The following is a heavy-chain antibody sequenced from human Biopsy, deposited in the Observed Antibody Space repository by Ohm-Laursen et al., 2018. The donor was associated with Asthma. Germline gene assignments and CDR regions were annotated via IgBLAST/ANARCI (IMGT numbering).Heavy chain of an antibody. Sequence: SLRLSCAASRFTYEMHWVRQAPGKGLERVSGVSWNSGSIDYADSVKGRFTISRDNAKNSLYLQMNSLRGADTALYYCVKDIRLQLWGFDSWGQGTLVTVSS. D-gene: IGHD6-13*01. J-gene: IGHJ4*02. CDR1: RFTYE. V-gene: IGHV3-9*01. CDR3: VKDIRLQLWGFDS. CDR2: VSWNSGSI.